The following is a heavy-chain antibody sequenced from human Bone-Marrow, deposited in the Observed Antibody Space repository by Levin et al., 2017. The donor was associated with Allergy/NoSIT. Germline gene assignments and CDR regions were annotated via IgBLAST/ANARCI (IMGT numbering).Heavy chain of an antibody. V-gene: IGHV3-23*01. D-gene: IGHD3-3*01. CDR1: GFIFNNYV. CDR3: ATDRGDEDSCYYH. CDR2: ITSDGGGR. Sequence: HAGGSLRLSCAASGFIFNNYVMSWVRQAPGKGLEWVSSITSDGGGRHYVDSVEGRFAISRDNSKNTLYLQMNSLRAEDTAVFYCATDRGDEDSCYYHLGQGTLVTVSS. J-gene: IGHJ4*02.